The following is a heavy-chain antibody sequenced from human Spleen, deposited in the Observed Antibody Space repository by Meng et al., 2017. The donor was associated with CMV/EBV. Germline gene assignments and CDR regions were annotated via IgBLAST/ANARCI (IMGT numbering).Heavy chain of an antibody. D-gene: IGHD1-1*01. V-gene: IGHV4-31*03. Sequence: SETLSLTCTVSGASISSGGFFWNWIRQHAEKGLEWIGYIYSDGRTYYNPSLKSRLAISLDTPKNQFSLNLTSVTAADTAVYYCARGGYTSGSGWFAPWGQGTLVTVSS. CDR3: ARGGYTSGSGWFAP. CDR1: GASISSGGFF. CDR2: IYSDGRT. J-gene: IGHJ5*02.